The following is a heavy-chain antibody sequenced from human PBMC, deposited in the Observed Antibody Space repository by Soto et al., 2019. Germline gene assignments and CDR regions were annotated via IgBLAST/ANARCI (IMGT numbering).Heavy chain of an antibody. CDR3: ATQGFGVLHGLVDV. D-gene: IGHD3-10*01. Sequence: QVQLQASGPGLVKPSETLSLTCTVSGGSISSISNHYCSWIRQPPGKVLEWIGYISFGGYTSYNPPLKSRVIISVDTSKNQFSLTLPSVPAADTAVYYCATQGFGVLHGLVDVWGQGTTVTVSS. CDR1: GGSISSISNHY. J-gene: IGHJ6*02. CDR2: ISFGGYT. V-gene: IGHV4-59*08.